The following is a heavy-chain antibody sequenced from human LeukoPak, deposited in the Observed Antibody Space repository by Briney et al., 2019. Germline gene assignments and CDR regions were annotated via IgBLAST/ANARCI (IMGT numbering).Heavy chain of an antibody. CDR3: AKDIRGSTSWYGLDY. Sequence: GGSLRLSCAASGFTFDDAMHWVRQAPGKGLAWVSLISWDGGSTYYADSVKGRFTISRDNSKNSLFLQMNSLRAEDTALYFCAKDIRGSTSWYGLDYWGQGTLVTVSS. V-gene: IGHV3-43D*03. CDR1: GFTFDDA. J-gene: IGHJ4*02. D-gene: IGHD6-13*01. CDR2: ISWDGGST.